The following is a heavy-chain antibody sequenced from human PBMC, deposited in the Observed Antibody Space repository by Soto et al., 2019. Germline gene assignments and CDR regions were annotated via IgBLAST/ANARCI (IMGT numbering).Heavy chain of an antibody. CDR2: IKEDGTEK. Sequence: PGVSLRLSCAVSGFTLGTHWMTWVRQAPGKGLEWVANIKEDGTEKYYVDSVKGRFTISRDNAKNSLFLQMNSLTVDDTAVYYCAREFLLRFGRNFGMDVWGPGTTVTVSS. D-gene: IGHD2-21*01. CDR3: AREFLLRFGRNFGMDV. V-gene: IGHV3-7*01. J-gene: IGHJ6*02. CDR1: GFTLGTHW.